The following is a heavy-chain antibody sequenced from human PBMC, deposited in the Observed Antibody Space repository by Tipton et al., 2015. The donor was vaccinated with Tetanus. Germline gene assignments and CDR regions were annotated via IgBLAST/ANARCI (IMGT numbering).Heavy chain of an antibody. CDR2: IYSGSTT. J-gene: IGHJ4*02. D-gene: IGHD3-10*01. V-gene: IGHV3-53*01. CDR3: AKAKSWTNLWFGDY. CDR1: GFTVTSTY. Sequence: SLRLSCAASGFTVTSTYMAWVRQTPGKGLEWVSSIYSGSTTYYRDSVRGRFTISRDSSKNSFHLQLNNLRDEDTAVYFCAKAKSWTNLWFGDYWGQEVLVIVSP.